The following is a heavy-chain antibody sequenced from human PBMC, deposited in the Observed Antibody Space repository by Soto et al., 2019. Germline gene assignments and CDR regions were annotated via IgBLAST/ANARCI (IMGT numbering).Heavy chain of an antibody. J-gene: IGHJ4*02. Sequence: GGSLRLSCEASGFTFNSDAMSWVRQAPGKGLEWVSSITSSGGSTYYADSVKGRFTISRDNSKNTLYLQMNSLRAEDTAVYYCARGRVPAAMPIVYWGQGTLVXVSS. CDR2: ITSSGGST. D-gene: IGHD2-2*01. CDR3: ARGRVPAAMPIVY. CDR1: GFTFNSDA. V-gene: IGHV3-23*01.